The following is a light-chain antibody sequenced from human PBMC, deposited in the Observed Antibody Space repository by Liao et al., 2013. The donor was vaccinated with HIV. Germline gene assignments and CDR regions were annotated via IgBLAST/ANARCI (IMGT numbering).Light chain of an antibody. CDR1: KLGDEY. CDR2: QDT. V-gene: IGLV3-1*01. CDR3: QAWDRGADVV. Sequence: SYELTQPPSVSVSPGQTASITCSGDKLGDEYASWYQQKPGQSPVLVIYQDTRRPSGIPERFSGSNSGNTATLTISGTQAMDEADYFCQAWDRGADVVFGGGTKLTVL. J-gene: IGLJ2*01.